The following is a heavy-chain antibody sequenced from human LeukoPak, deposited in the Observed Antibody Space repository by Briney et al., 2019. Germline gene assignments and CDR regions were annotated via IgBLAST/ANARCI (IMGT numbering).Heavy chain of an antibody. CDR2: ISWNSGSI. Sequence: PGGSLRLSCAASGFTFDDYAMHWVRQAPGKGLEWVSGISWNSGSIGYADSVKGRFTISRDNAKNSLYLQMNSLRAEDTALHYCAKVSGGGYGSGSYLDYWGQGTLVTVSS. V-gene: IGHV3-9*01. D-gene: IGHD3-10*01. J-gene: IGHJ4*02. CDR1: GFTFDDYA. CDR3: AKVSGGGYGSGSYLDY.